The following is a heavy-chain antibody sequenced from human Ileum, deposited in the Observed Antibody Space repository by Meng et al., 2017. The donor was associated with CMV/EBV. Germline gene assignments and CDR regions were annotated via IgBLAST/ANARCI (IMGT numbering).Heavy chain of an antibody. D-gene: IGHD2-2*01. V-gene: IGHV4-39*07. Sequence: CAFSGDSITSKTYYWGWIRQPPGEGLEWIASIYSSGSTYYNPSLKSRVTISLDASKKQLSLKLSSVTAADTAVYYCAKTLPADYFDFWGQGSLVTVSS. CDR3: AKTLPADYFDF. CDR2: IYSSGST. CDR1: GDSITSKTYY. J-gene: IGHJ4*02.